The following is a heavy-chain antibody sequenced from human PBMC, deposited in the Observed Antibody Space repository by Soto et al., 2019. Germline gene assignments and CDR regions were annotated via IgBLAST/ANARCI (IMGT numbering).Heavy chain of an antibody. V-gene: IGHV3-7*01. Sequence: QAPWKGLDWVANIKQDGSEKNYLDSLKGRFTISRDNAKNSVYLLMNSLRAEDTAVYYCARGKDGRRAGTYYFDMVSWGKGTPVTVSS. D-gene: IGHD1-1*01. J-gene: IGHJ6*03. CDR3: ARGKDGRRAGTYYFDMVS. CDR2: IKQDGSEK.